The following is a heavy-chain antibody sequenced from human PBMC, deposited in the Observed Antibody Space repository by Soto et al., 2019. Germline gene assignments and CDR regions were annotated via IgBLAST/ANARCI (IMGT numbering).Heavy chain of an antibody. V-gene: IGHV4-61*01. CDR1: GGPVNIGSFY. J-gene: IGHJ5*02. CDR2: MYYTGST. Sequence: SETLSLTCTVSGGPVNIGSFYWTWIRQPPGKGLERIGHMYYTGSTNYNPSLKRRVTISSGTSNNQFSLKVNSVTAADTAVYYCVRTGDSDTYYRADTWGQGTLVTVS. D-gene: IGHD1-26*01. CDR3: VRTGDSDTYYRADT.